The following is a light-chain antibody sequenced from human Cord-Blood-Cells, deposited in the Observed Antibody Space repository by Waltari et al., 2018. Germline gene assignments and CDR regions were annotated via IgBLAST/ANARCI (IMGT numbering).Light chain of an antibody. CDR2: AAS. CDR1: QSISSY. Sequence: DIQMTQSPSSLSASVGDRVTITCRASQSISSYLTWYQQKPGKAPKHLIYAASMLQNAAPSRFSGSGSGTDFTLTISSLQPEDFATYYGQQSYRTLIFTFGPGTKVDIK. CDR3: QQSYRTLIFT. J-gene: IGKJ3*01. V-gene: IGKV1-39*01.